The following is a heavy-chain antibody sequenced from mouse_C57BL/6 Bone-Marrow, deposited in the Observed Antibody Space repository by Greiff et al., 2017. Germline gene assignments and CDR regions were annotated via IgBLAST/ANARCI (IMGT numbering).Heavy chain of an antibody. J-gene: IGHJ3*01. V-gene: IGHV5-15*01. D-gene: IGHD1-1*01. CDR2: ISNLAYSI. Sequence: VQLKESGGGLVQPGGSLKLSCAASGFTFSDYGMAWVRQAPRTGPEWVAFISNLAYSIYYADTVTGRFTISRENAKNTLYLEMSSLRSEDTAMYYCARGGYGSSFWFAYWGQGTLVTVSA. CDR3: ARGGYGSSFWFAY. CDR1: GFTFSDYG.